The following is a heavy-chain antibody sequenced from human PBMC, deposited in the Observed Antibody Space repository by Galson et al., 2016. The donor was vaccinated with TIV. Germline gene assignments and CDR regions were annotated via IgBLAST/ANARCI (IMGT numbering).Heavy chain of an antibody. CDR3: AKEIGEGAYGSGSGLDV. CDR2: ISGSGDRT. CDR1: GFTFIIFD. Sequence: SLRLSCAASGFTFIIFDMSWVRQAPGKGLEWVSAISGSGDRTYYADSVKGRFTISRDTSQNTLYLQMNSLRAEDTAIYYCAKEIGEGAYGSGSGLDVGGQGTTVTVSS. J-gene: IGHJ6*02. D-gene: IGHD3-10*01. V-gene: IGHV3-23*01.